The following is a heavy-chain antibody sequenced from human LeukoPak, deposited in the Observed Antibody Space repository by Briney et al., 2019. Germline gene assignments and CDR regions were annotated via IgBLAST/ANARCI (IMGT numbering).Heavy chain of an antibody. CDR2: IWYDGSNK. J-gene: IGHJ4*02. Sequence: GGSLRLSCAASGFTFSSYGMHWVRQAPGKGLEWVAVIWYDGSNKYYADSVKGRFTISRDNSKNTLYLQMNSLRAEDTAVYYCARGSIEYYDFWSGFDYWGQGTLATVSS. CDR3: ARGSIEYYDFWSGFDY. D-gene: IGHD3-3*01. V-gene: IGHV3-33*01. CDR1: GFTFSSYG.